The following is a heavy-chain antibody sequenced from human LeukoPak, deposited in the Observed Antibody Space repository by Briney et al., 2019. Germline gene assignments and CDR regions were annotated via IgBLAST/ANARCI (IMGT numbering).Heavy chain of an antibody. D-gene: IGHD6-13*01. CDR1: GFTFSSYW. Sequence: GGSLRLSCAASGFTFSSYWISWVRQAPGKGLEWVANIKQDGSEKYYVDSVKGRFTISRDNAKNSLYLQMNSLRAEDTAVYYCARAPLAAAGTNYYYYYGMDVWGQGTTVTVSS. CDR2: IKQDGSEK. V-gene: IGHV3-7*01. CDR3: ARAPLAAAGTNYYYYYGMDV. J-gene: IGHJ6*02.